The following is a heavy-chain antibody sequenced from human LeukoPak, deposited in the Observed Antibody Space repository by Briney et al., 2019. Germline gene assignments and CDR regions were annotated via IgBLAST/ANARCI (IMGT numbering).Heavy chain of an antibody. CDR3: ARGVLYFYGSGSYYNVDM. CDR1: GDSVSSNSAA. CDR2: TYYRSRWYN. D-gene: IGHD3-10*01. V-gene: IGHV6-1*01. Sequence: SQTLSLTCAISGDSVSSNSAAWNWIRQSPSRGLEWLGRTYYRSRWYNDYAVSVESRITINSDTFKNQFSLQLNSVTPEDTAVYYCARGVLYFYGSGSYYNVDMWGQGTMVTVSS. J-gene: IGHJ3*02.